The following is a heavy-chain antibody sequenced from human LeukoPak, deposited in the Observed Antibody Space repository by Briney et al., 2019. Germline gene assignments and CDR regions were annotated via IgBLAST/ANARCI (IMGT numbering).Heavy chain of an antibody. CDR1: GFTFSSYE. CDR2: ISSSGSTI. V-gene: IGHV3-48*03. D-gene: IGHD3-22*01. Sequence: GGSLRLSCAASGFTFSSYEMNWVRQAPGKGLEWVSYISSSGSTIYYADSVKGRSTISRDNSKNPLYLQMNSLRAEDTAVYYCARVANYYDSSGYRDWGQGTLVTVSS. CDR3: ARVANYYDSSGYRD. J-gene: IGHJ4*02.